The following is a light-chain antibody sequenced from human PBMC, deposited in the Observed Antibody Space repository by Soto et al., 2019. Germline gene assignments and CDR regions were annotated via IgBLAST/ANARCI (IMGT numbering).Light chain of an antibody. CDR1: QSVIGW. CDR3: QHYNSYSEA. V-gene: IGKV1-5*03. Sequence: DIQMTQSPSTLSASVGDRVTITCRASQSVIGWLAWYQQKAGKAPKLLIYKASTLKSGVPSRFSGSGSGTECTLTISSLQPDDFAPYYCQHYNSYSEAFGQGTKVDIK. J-gene: IGKJ1*01. CDR2: KAS.